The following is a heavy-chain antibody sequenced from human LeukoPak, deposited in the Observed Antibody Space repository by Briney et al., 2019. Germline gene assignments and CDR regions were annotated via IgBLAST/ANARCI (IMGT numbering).Heavy chain of an antibody. J-gene: IGHJ4*02. CDR1: GGSFSGYY. V-gene: IGHV4-34*01. CDR2: INHGGST. D-gene: IGHD5-24*01. Sequence: SETLSLTCAVYGGSFSGYYWGWIRQPPGKGLEWIGEINHGGSTNCNPSLKSRVTISIDTSKNQFSLKLNSVTAADTAVYYCARGRDGYNNYWGQGTLVTVSS. CDR3: ARGRDGYNNY.